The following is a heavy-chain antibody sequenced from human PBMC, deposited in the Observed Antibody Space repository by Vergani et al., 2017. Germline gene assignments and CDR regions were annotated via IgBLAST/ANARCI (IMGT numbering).Heavy chain of an antibody. CDR2: ISWNSGSI. J-gene: IGHJ4*02. CDR3: ARTYIGDY. V-gene: IGHV3-9*01. CDR1: GFTFDDYA. D-gene: IGHD3-16*01. Sequence: EVQLVESGGGLVQPGRSLRLSCAASGFTFDDYAMHWVRQAPGKGLEWVSGISWNSGSIGYADSVKGRFTISRDNAKNSLYLQMNSLRAEDTAVYYCARTYIGDYWGQGTLVTVSS.